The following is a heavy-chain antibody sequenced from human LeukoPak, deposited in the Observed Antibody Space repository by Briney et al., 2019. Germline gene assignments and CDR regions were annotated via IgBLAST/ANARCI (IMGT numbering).Heavy chain of an antibody. CDR2: IRYDGSNK. D-gene: IGHD2-2*01. CDR1: GFTFSSYG. Sequence: PGGSLRLSCAASGFTFSSYGMHWVRQAPGKGLEWVAFIRYDGSNKYYADSVKGRFTISRDNSKNTLYLQMSSLRAEDTAVYYCANIVVVPAAPEDAFDIWGHGTMVTVSS. CDR3: ANIVVVPAAPEDAFDI. V-gene: IGHV3-30*02. J-gene: IGHJ3*02.